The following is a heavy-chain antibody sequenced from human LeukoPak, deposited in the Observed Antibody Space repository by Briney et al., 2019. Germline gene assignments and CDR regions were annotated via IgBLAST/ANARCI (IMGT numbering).Heavy chain of an antibody. CDR3: AGRDGWVGELPTDY. Sequence: TLSETLSLTCTVSGDSISSGAYYWGWIRQHPGKGLEWIGYIYYSGSTYYNPSLKSRVTISVDTSKNQFSLKLSSVTAADTAVYYCAGRDGWVGELPTDYWGQGTLVTVSS. J-gene: IGHJ4*02. D-gene: IGHD3-10*01. CDR2: IYYSGST. V-gene: IGHV4-31*03. CDR1: GDSISSGAYY.